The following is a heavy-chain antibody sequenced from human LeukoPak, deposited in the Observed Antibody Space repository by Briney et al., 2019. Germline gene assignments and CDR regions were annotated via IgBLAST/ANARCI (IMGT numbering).Heavy chain of an antibody. CDR3: AKDFALMFRNWAIDY. CDR1: GFTFSSYA. J-gene: IGHJ4*02. CDR2: ISGSGGST. D-gene: IGHD3-10*01. Sequence: GGSLRLSCAASGFTFSSYAINWVRQAPGKGLEWVSAISGSGGSTYYADSVKGRFTISRDNSKNTLYLQMHSLRAEDTAVYYCAKDFALMFRNWAIDYWGQGTLVTVSS. V-gene: IGHV3-23*01.